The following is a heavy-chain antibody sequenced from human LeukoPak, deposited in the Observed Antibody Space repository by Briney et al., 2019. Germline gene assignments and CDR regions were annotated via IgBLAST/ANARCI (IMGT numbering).Heavy chain of an antibody. CDR1: VYTFTRYN. J-gene: IGHJ6*03. CDR2: INPKRGGT. Sequence: APVRVSSTASVYTFTRYNMHWVRQAPGERLERRGWINPKRGGTNHAQKIQGAVTITRDTPISTAYMELSRLRSDDTAVYYGATDLSEWEPRDRVYYYYYYMDVWGNGTTVTVSS. V-gene: IGHV1-2*02. D-gene: IGHD1-26*01. CDR3: ATDLSEWEPRDRVYYYYYYMDV.